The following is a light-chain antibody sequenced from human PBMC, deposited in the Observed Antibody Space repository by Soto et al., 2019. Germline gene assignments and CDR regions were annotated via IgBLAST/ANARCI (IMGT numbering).Light chain of an antibody. CDR2: EGS. CDR3: SSYATTYTLI. Sequence: QSVLTQPASVSGSPGQSITISCTGTSSDIGSYNLVSWYQQHPGKAPQLLISEGSQRPSGVSDRFSGSKSGNTASLTISGLQAEDEADYYCSSYATTYTLIFGGGTQLTVL. V-gene: IGLV2-23*01. J-gene: IGLJ2*01. CDR1: SSDIGSYNL.